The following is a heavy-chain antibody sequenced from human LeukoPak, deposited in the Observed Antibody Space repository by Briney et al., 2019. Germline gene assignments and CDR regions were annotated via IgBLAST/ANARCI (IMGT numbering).Heavy chain of an antibody. J-gene: IGHJ4*02. D-gene: IGHD6-13*01. CDR2: INPDSGDT. V-gene: IGHV1-2*02. Sequence: ASTKVSCKASGYTFTGYYLHWVRQAPGQGLEWMGWINPDSGDTNYAQKFQGRVTMTSDTSITTAYMELTRLIFDDTAVYYCARGSGIAAGGTRGKDYWGQGVLVTASS. CDR1: GYTFTGYY. CDR3: ARGSGIAAGGTRGKDY.